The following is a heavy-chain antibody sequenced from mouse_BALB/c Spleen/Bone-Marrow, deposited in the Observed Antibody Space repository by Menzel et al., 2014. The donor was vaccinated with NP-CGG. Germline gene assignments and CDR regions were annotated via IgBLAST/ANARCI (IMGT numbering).Heavy chain of an antibody. V-gene: IGHV1-82*01. J-gene: IGHJ2*01. CDR3: ARDHGSSYGGVDY. CDR1: GYAFSSSW. D-gene: IGHD1-1*01. Sequence: QAQLKESGPELVKPGASVKISCKASGYAFSSSWMNWVKQRPGQGLEWIGRIYPGDGDTNYNGKFKGKATLTADKSSSTAYMQLSSLTSVDSAVYFCARDHGSSYGGVDYWGQGTTLTVPS. CDR2: IYPGDGDT.